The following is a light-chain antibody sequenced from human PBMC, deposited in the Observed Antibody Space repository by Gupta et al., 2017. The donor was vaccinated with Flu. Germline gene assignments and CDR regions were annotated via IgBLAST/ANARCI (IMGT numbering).Light chain of an antibody. CDR1: ESINSY. CDR2: DTS. V-gene: IGKV1-39*01. J-gene: IGKJ3*01. Sequence: DIQMTQSPSSLSASVGDRVTITCRASESINSYLNWYQQKPGKAPKLLISDTSNLQTGVPSRFSGSGAGADFRLTISSLQPEDFATYYCQQSYSTPLTFGGGTKVNIK. CDR3: QQSYSTPLT.